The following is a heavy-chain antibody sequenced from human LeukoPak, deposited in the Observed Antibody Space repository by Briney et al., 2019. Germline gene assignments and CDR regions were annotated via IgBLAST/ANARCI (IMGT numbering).Heavy chain of an antibody. CDR2: ISSSGSTI. Sequence: GGSLRLSCAASGFTFNSYEMNWVRQAPGKGLEWVSYISSSGSTIYYADSVKGRFTISRDNAKNSLYLQMNSLRAEDTAVYYCARAPDFGDFYYYGMDVWGQGTTVTVSS. V-gene: IGHV3-48*03. J-gene: IGHJ6*02. D-gene: IGHD3-3*01. CDR3: ARAPDFGDFYYYGMDV. CDR1: GFTFNSYE.